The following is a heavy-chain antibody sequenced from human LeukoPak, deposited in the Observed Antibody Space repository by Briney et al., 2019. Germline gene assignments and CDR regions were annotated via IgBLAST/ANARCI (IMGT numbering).Heavy chain of an antibody. Sequence: ASVKVSCKASGYTFTSYYMHWVRQAPGQGLEWMGIINPSGGSTSYAQKLQGRVTMTTDRSTSTAYMELRSLRSDDTAVYYCARENGSGRTNWFDPWGQGTLVTVSS. V-gene: IGHV1-46*01. J-gene: IGHJ5*02. CDR2: INPSGGST. D-gene: IGHD3-10*01. CDR1: GYTFTSYY. CDR3: ARENGSGRTNWFDP.